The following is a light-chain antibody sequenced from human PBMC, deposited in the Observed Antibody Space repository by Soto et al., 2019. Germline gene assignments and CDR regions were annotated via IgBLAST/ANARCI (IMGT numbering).Light chain of an antibody. CDR1: ESIDNW. CDR2: AAS. J-gene: IGKJ1*01. CDR3: QQSHTDWT. V-gene: IGKV1-5*01. Sequence: QVSQSASTLSAYVGATVTITCRASESIDNWLAWYQQKPGKAPKLLIFAASTLVRGVPSRFSGRGSGTEFTLTISSLQADDYATFYCQQSHTDWTFGQGTKVDIK.